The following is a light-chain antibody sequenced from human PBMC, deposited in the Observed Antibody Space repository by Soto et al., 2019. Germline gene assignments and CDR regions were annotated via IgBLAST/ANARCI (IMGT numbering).Light chain of an antibody. CDR1: GSNIGAGSD. CDR3: PSYDSGLSAHV. Sequence: QSVLTQPPSVSGAPGQRVTISCTGSGSNIGAGSDVHWYQQLPGTAPKLLIYGNNNRSSGVPDRFSGSKSGTSASLAIVGLQAEDEADYYCPSYDSGLSAHVFANGTKVTVL. J-gene: IGLJ1*01. V-gene: IGLV1-40*01. CDR2: GNN.